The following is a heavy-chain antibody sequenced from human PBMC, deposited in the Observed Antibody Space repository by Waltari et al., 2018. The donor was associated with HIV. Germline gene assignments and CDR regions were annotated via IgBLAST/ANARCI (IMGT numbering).Heavy chain of an antibody. CDR2: ILPMSGTT. CDR1: GGLFSTYF. V-gene: IGHV1-69*13. D-gene: IGHD6-19*01. CDR3: ARPPDYSVSSASYGTDV. J-gene: IGHJ6*02. Sequence: QVQLLQSGAEVKKPGSSVKVSCTASGGLFSTYFMSWVRQAPGQGLEWMGGILPMSGTTKYAQKFQGRLTISSDGVTATVYMELTSLSSEDTAVYYCARPPDYSVSSASYGTDVWGQGTTVIVSS.